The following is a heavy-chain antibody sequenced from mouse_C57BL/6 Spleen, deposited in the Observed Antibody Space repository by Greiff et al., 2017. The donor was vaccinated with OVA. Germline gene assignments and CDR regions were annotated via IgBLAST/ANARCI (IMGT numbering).Heavy chain of an antibody. CDR1: GYTFTSYT. CDR3: ARSGSNYGYFDV. V-gene: IGHV1-4*01. Sequence: QVHVKQSGAELARPGASVKMSCKASGYTFTSYTMHWVKQRPGQGLEWIGYINPSSGYTKYNQKFKDKATLTADKSSSTAYMQLSSLTSEDSAVYYCARSGSNYGYFDVWGTGTTVTVSS. CDR2: INPSSGYT. D-gene: IGHD1-1*01. J-gene: IGHJ1*03.